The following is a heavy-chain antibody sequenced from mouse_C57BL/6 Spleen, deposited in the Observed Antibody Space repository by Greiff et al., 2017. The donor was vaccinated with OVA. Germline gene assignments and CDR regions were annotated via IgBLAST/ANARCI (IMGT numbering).Heavy chain of an antibody. CDR1: GFTFSSYA. Sequence: EVQVVESGGGLVKPGGSLKLSCAASGFTFSSYAMSWVRQTPEKRLEWVATISDGGSYTYYPDNVKGRFTISRDNAKNNLYLQMSHLKSEDTAMYYCARDKGSSPLFAYWGQGTLVTVSA. D-gene: IGHD1-1*01. V-gene: IGHV5-4*01. CDR3: ARDKGSSPLFAY. J-gene: IGHJ3*01. CDR2: ISDGGSYT.